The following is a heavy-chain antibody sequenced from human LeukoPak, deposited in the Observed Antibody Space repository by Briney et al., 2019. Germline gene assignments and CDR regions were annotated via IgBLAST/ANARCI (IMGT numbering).Heavy chain of an antibody. V-gene: IGHV1-18*01. D-gene: IGHD2-15*01. Sequence: ASVKVSCKASGYTFTSYGISWVRQAPGQGLEWMGWISAYNGNTNYAQKLQGRVTMTTDTSTSTAYMELRSLRSDDTAVYYCARGEGIVVRGMTWFDPWGQGTLVTVSS. CDR1: GYTFTSYG. J-gene: IGHJ5*02. CDR2: ISAYNGNT. CDR3: ARGEGIVVRGMTWFDP.